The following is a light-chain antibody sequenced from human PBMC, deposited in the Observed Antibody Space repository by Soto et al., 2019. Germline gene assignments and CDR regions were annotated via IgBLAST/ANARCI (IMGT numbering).Light chain of an antibody. CDR1: QSVSSSY. Sequence: EIVLTQSPGTLSLSPGERATLSCRASQSVSSSYLAWYQQKHGQAPRLLIYGASSRATGIPDRFSGSGSGTDCTITISRLENEDCAVYYCQQYGSSTSAFGQGTKVDIK. CDR2: GAS. J-gene: IGKJ1*01. CDR3: QQYGSSTSA. V-gene: IGKV3-20*01.